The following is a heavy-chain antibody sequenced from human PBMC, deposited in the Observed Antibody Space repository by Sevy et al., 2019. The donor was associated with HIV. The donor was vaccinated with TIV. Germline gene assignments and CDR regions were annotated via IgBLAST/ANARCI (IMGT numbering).Heavy chain of an antibody. Sequence: GESLKISCAASGFTFSNAWMSWVRQAPGKGLEWVGRIKSKTEGATRDFAAPVKGRLLISRDDSRNTVYLQMNSLKTDDTAVYYCTAGVGASDFDYWGQGTLVTVSS. J-gene: IGHJ4*02. CDR1: GFTFSNAW. CDR3: TAGVGASDFDY. D-gene: IGHD1-26*01. V-gene: IGHV3-15*01. CDR2: IKSKTEGATR.